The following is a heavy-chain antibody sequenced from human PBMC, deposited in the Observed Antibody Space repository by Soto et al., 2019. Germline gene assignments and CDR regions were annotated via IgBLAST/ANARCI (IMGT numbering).Heavy chain of an antibody. J-gene: IGHJ3*01. D-gene: IGHD5-18*01. CDR2: ISAYNGNT. V-gene: IGHV1-18*01. Sequence: ASVKVSCKASGYTFTSYGISWVRQAPGQGLEWMGWISAYNGNTNYAQKLQGRVTMTTDTSTSTAYMELRSLRSDDTAVYCWGRDTINTAMVYDAFDFWGQGTMVTVSS. CDR3: GRDTINTAMVYDAFDF. CDR1: GYTFTSYG.